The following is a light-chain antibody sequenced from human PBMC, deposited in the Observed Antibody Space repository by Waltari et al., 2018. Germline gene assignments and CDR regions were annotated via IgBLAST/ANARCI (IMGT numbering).Light chain of an antibody. CDR3: QKYGRLPAT. CDR2: DAS. Sequence: EIVLTQYPGTLSLSPGQRATIFCRTSQSVGRTLAWYQQKPGQAPRPLIYDASTRATGIPDRFSATGSGTDFSLTISRLEPEDFAAYYCQKYGRLPATFGRGTTVEIK. J-gene: IGKJ1*01. V-gene: IGKV3-20*01. CDR1: QSVGRT.